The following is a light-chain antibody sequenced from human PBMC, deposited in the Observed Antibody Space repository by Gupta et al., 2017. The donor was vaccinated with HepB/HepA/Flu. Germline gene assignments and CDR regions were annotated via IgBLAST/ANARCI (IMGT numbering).Light chain of an antibody. CDR1: KLGNKY. CDR3: QAWDSSAYV. CDR2: QDY. Sequence: SSALTQPPSVSVSPGQTASITCSGEKLGNKYVCWYQQKPGQSPVLVIYQDYRRPSGIPERFSGSNSGNTATLTMRGTQAMDEDDYYCQAWDSSAYVFGTGTKVTVL. J-gene: IGLJ1*01. V-gene: IGLV3-1*01.